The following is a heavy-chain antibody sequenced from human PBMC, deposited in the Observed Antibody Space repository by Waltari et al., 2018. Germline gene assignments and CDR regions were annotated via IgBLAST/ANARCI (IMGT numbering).Heavy chain of an antibody. J-gene: IGHJ6*03. D-gene: IGHD3-10*01. CDR1: GGSMSNFY. Sequence: VQLQESGPGLGKPSETLSLTCTVSGGSMSNFYWSWVRQPPGKGPEWIGYISNTGNTNYNPSLTGRVITSVDTSKKQLSLKVSALTAADTAVYYCARGDGDLDYDYYYMDVWGKGTTVTVSS. V-gene: IGHV4-59*13. CDR2: ISNTGNT. CDR3: ARGDGDLDYDYYYMDV.